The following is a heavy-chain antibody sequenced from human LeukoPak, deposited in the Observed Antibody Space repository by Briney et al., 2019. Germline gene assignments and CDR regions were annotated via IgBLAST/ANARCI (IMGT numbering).Heavy chain of an antibody. CDR2: ISYDGSNK. CDR3: AKDRSRSSGWYFGY. Sequence: SGGSLRLSCAASGFTFSSYGMHWVRQAPGKGLEWVAVISYDGSNKYYADSVKGRFTISRDNSKNTLYLQMNSLRAEDTAVYYCAKDRSRSSGWYFGYWGQGTLVTVSS. CDR1: GFTFSSYG. J-gene: IGHJ4*02. D-gene: IGHD6-19*01. V-gene: IGHV3-30*18.